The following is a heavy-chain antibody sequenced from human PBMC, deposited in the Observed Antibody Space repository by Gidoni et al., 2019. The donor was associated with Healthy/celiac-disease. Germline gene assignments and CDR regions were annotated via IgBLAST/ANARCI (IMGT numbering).Heavy chain of an antibody. CDR3: AKERTIFGGVTRTDYGMDV. CDR1: GFTFSSYA. CDR2: ISGSGGSK. D-gene: IGHD3-3*01. Sequence: DVQLLASGGGLVQPGGSLRLSCAASGFTFSSYAMSWVRTAPGKGLEWVSAISGSGGSKYYADSVKGRFTISRDNSKNTLYLQMNSLRAEYTAVYYCAKERTIFGGVTRTDYGMDVWGQGTTVTVSS. J-gene: IGHJ6*02. V-gene: IGHV3-23*01.